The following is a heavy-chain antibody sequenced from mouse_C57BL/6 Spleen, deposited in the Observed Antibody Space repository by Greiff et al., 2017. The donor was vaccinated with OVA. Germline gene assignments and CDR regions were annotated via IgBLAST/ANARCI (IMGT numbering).Heavy chain of an antibody. CDR2: ISYSGST. CDR3: ARSPDYYGSSHYAMDY. D-gene: IGHD1-1*01. V-gene: IGHV3-8*01. Sequence: EVKLMESGPGLAKPSQTLSLTCSVTGYSITSDYWNWIRKFPGNKLEYMGYISYSGSTYYNPSLKSRISITRDTSKNQYYLQLNSVTTEDTATYYCARSPDYYGSSHYAMDYWGQGTSVTVSS. CDR1: GYSITSDY. J-gene: IGHJ4*01.